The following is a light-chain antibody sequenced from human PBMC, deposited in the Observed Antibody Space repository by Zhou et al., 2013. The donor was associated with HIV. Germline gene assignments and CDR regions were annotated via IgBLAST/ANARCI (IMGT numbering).Light chain of an antibody. J-gene: IGLJ3*02. CDR3: SSYTSSSTWV. CDR2: DVN. Sequence: QSALTQPASVSGSPGQSITISCTGTSSDVGGYNYVSWYQQHPGKAPKFMIYDVNRRPSGVSNRLSGSKSGNTASLTISGLQAEDEADYYCSSYTSSSTWVFGGGTKLTV. CDR1: SSDVGGYNY. V-gene: IGLV2-14*01.